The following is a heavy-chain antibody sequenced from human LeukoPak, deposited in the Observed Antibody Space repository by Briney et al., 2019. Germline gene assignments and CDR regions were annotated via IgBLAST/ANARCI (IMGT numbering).Heavy chain of an antibody. V-gene: IGHV1-69*06. CDR1: GGTYSYFA. D-gene: IGHD3-3*01. CDR3: ARNHNYTDHYNHMDV. Sequence: ASVKVSCKASGGTYSYFAINWVRQAPGQGLEWMGGIIPLFGSSNYTHKFQGRVTFSADKSTNTVYKHLNSLRFEDTAVYYCARNHNYTDHYNHMDVWGRGTAITVSS. CDR2: IIPLFGSS. J-gene: IGHJ6*03.